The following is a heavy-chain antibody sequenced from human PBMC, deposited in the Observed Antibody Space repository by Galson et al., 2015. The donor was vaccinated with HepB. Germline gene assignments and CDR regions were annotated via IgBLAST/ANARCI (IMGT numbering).Heavy chain of an antibody. CDR2: IGVGGGSA. D-gene: IGHD2-15*01. CDR1: GFTFSTYT. V-gene: IGHV3-23*01. J-gene: IGHJ4*02. Sequence: SLRLSCASSGFTFSTYTMSWVRQAPGKGLEWVSSIGVGGGSANYADSVKGRFTISRDNSKNTLYLQMNSLRAEDTAVYYCAKVPGYCSGGSCYSDYWGQGTLVTVSS. CDR3: AKVPGYCSGGSCYSDY.